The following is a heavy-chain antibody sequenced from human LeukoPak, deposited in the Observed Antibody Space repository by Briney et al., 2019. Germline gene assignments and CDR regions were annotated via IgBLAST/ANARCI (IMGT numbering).Heavy chain of an antibody. Sequence: GGSLRLSCAASGFSFSSYAMSWVRQAPGKGLEWVSAITGSGSSTFYADAVKGRFTISKDNSKNTLYLQMNSLRAEDAAVYYCAKRVSGWYLVDYWGQGALVTVSS. J-gene: IGHJ4*02. V-gene: IGHV3-23*01. D-gene: IGHD6-19*01. CDR3: AKRVSGWYLVDY. CDR1: GFSFSSYA. CDR2: ITGSGSST.